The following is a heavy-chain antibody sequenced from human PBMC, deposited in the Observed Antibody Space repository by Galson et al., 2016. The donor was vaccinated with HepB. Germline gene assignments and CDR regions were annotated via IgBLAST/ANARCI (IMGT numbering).Heavy chain of an antibody. D-gene: IGHD4-17*01. J-gene: IGHJ2*01. CDR1: GESSSGYF. CDR2: IGQIDDT. V-gene: IGHV3-13*01. Sequence: ETLSLTCAVYGESSSGYFWSWIRQTPGKGLEWVSAIGQIDDTYYSDSVKGRFTISREDAKNSLYLQMSSLTAGDTAVYYCAREVPDTVTKSWSFDLWGRGTPVTVSS. CDR3: AREVPDTVTKSWSFDL.